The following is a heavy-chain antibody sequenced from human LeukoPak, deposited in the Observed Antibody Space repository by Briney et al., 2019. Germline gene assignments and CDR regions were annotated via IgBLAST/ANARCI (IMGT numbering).Heavy chain of an antibody. CDR2: IVVGSGNT. Sequence: TSLKVSCKASGFTFTSSAMQWVRQARGQRLECIAWIVVGSGNTNYAQKFQERVTITRDMSTSTAYMELSSLRSEDTAVYYCAADREEHVVVPAADNYYYYYGMDVWGQGTTVTVSS. V-gene: IGHV1-58*02. D-gene: IGHD2-2*01. CDR3: AADREEHVVVPAADNYYYYYGMDV. J-gene: IGHJ6*02. CDR1: GFTFTSSA.